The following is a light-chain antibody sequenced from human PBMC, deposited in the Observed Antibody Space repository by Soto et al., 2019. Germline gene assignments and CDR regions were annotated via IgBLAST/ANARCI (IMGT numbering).Light chain of an antibody. J-gene: IGKJ4*01. Sequence: QKTPFQSSLSASLGDSFTIACRASQDIRSDLGWYQQRPGKAPKLLIYAASSLQSGVPSRFSGSGSGTDFTLTISSLQPEDFATYYCLQDHNYPLTFGGGTKADIK. CDR2: AAS. V-gene: IGKV1-6*01. CDR3: LQDHNYPLT. CDR1: QDIRSD.